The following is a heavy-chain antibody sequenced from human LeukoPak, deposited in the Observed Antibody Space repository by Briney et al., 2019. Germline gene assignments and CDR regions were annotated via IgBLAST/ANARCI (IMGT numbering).Heavy chain of an antibody. D-gene: IGHD3-22*01. V-gene: IGHV3-20*04. Sequence: ETLSLTCTVSGGSISSYYWSWIRQPPGKGLEWVSGINWNGGSTGYADSVKGRFTISRDNAKNSLYLQMNSLRAEDTALYYCARDNYYDSSGYMYYFDYWGQGTLVTVSS. CDR2: INWNGGST. CDR3: ARDNYYDSSGYMYYFDY. CDR1: GGSISSYY. J-gene: IGHJ4*02.